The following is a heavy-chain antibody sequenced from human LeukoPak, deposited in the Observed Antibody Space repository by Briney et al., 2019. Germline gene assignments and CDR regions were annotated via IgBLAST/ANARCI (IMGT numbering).Heavy chain of an antibody. CDR3: AKYCSGGNCYSGLY. V-gene: IGHV3-30-3*02. J-gene: IGHJ4*02. CDR2: MSYDGSSK. CDR1: GFTFSSYA. Sequence: GGSLRLSCAASGFTFSSYAMHWVRQAPGKGLEWVAVMSYDGSSKYYADSVKGRFTVSRDDSKNTLYLQMNSLRAEDTAVYYCAKYCSGGNCYSGLYWGQGTLVTVSS. D-gene: IGHD2-15*01.